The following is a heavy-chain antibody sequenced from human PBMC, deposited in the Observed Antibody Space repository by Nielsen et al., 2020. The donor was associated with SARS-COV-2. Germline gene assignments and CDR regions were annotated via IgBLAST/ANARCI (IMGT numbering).Heavy chain of an antibody. V-gene: IGHV4-59*08. CDR3: ARAIVVVPAAMPVYYYYYYGMDV. J-gene: IGHJ6*02. D-gene: IGHD2-2*01. CDR2: IYYSGST. Sequence: RQAPGKGLEWIGYIYYSGSTNYNPSLKSRVTISVDTSKNQFSLKLSSVTAADTAVYYCARAIVVVPAAMPVYYYYYYGMDVWGQGTTVTVSS.